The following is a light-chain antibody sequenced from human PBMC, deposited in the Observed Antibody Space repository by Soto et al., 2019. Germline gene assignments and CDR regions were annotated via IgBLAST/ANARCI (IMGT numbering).Light chain of an antibody. Sequence: TLSVSPGERATLSCRASQSVSSNLAWYQQRPGQAPRLLMYGASTRATGIPARFSGSGSGTEFTLTISSLQSEDFAVYYCQQYNNWPLAFGGGTKVDIK. CDR1: QSVSSN. J-gene: IGKJ4*01. CDR3: QQYNNWPLA. CDR2: GAS. V-gene: IGKV3-15*01.